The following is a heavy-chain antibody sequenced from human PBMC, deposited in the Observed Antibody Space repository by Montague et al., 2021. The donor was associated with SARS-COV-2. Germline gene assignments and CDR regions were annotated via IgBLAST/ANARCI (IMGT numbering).Heavy chain of an antibody. CDR3: ALTRVSYDILTSYYHRDAFDI. CDR1: GFSLSTSGVG. V-gene: IGHV2-5*01. J-gene: IGHJ3*02. Sequence: VKPTQTLTLTCTFSGFSLSTSGVGVGWIRQPPGKALGWLALIYWNDDKRYSPSLKSRLTITKDTSKNQVVLTMTNMDLVDTATYYCALTRVSYDILTSYYHRDAFDIWGQGTMVTVSS. D-gene: IGHD3-9*01. CDR2: IYWNDDK.